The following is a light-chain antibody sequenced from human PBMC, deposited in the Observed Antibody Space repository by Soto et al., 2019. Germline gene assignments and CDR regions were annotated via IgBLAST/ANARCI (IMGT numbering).Light chain of an antibody. CDR2: KAS. J-gene: IGKJ2*01. Sequence: DIQMTQSPSTLSASVGDRVTITCRASQSISSWLAWYQQKPGKAPKLLIYKASSLESGVPSRFSGSGSGTEFTLTISSLQPDDFATYYCQQYNSYSSPYTFGQGTKLEIK. CDR3: QQYNSYSSPYT. CDR1: QSISSW. V-gene: IGKV1-5*03.